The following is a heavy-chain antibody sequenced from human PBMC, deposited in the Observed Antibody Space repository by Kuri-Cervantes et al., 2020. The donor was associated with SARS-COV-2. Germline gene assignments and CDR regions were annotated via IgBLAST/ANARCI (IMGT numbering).Heavy chain of an antibody. CDR1: GFTFSSYA. D-gene: IGHD2-2*01. CDR3: AKIPIYCSSTSCPVDA. J-gene: IGHJ6*04. Sequence: GESLKISCAASGFTFSSYAMSWVRQAPGKGLEWVSAISGSGGSTYYADSVKGRLTISRDDSKNTLYLQMNSLRDEDTAVYYCAKIPIYCSSTSCPVDAWGKGTTVTVSS. V-gene: IGHV3-23*01. CDR2: ISGSGGST.